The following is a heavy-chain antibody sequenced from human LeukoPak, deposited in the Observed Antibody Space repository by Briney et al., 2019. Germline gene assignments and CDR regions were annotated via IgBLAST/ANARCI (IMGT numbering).Heavy chain of an antibody. CDR3: ARVRDGYNGFDY. Sequence: PGGSLRLCCAASGFIFSTYNMNWVRQAPGKGLEWVSSISSSVDYIYYADSVKGRFTMSRDNARSTLYLQMNSLRAEDTAVYYCARVRDGYNGFDYWGQGTLVTVSS. V-gene: IGHV3-21*06. CDR1: GFIFSTYN. D-gene: IGHD5-24*01. CDR2: ISSSVDYI. J-gene: IGHJ4*02.